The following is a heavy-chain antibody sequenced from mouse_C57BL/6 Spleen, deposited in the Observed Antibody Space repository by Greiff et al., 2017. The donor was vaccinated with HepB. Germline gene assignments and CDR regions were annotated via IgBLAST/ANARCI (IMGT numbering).Heavy chain of an antibody. CDR3: ARDYYGSSYGFAY. J-gene: IGHJ3*01. CDR1: GFSLTSYA. D-gene: IGHD1-1*01. V-gene: IGHV2-9-1*01. Sequence: QVQLKESGPGLVAPSQILSITCTVSGFSLTSYAISWVRQPPGKGLEWLGVIWTGGGTNYNSALTSRMSISKDNSKSQVFLKMNSLQTDDTARYYCARDYYGSSYGFAYWGQGTLVTVSA. CDR2: IWTGGGT.